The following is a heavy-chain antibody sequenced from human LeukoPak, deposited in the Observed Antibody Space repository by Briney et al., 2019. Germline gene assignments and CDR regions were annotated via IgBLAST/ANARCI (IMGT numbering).Heavy chain of an antibody. CDR2: IYHSGST. Sequence: SETLSLTCTVSGGSISSYYWGWIRQPPGKGLEWIGSIYHSGSTYYNPSLKSRVTISVDTSKNQFSLKLSSVTAADTAVYYCARGYGSGSYMAYWGQGTLVTVSS. D-gene: IGHD3-10*01. J-gene: IGHJ4*02. CDR3: ARGYGSGSYMAY. V-gene: IGHV4-38-2*02. CDR1: GGSISSYY.